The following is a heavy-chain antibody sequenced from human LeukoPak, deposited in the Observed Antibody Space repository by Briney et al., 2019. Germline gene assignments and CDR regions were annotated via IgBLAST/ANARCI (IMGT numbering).Heavy chain of an antibody. D-gene: IGHD3-22*01. CDR3: ARQYYYDSSGYYGVDY. J-gene: IGHJ4*02. CDR2: IDWDDDK. CDR1: GFSLSTSGMR. Sequence: SGPALLKPTPTLTLTCTFSGFSLSTSGMRVRWIRQPPGKALEWLSPIDWDDDKFYSTSLKTRLTISKDTSKNQVVLTMTNMDPVDTATYYCARQYYYDSSGYYGVDYWGQGTLVTVSS. V-gene: IGHV2-70*04.